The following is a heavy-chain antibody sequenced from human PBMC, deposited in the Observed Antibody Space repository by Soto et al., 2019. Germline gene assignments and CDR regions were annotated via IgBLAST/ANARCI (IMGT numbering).Heavy chain of an antibody. J-gene: IGHJ6*03. CDR3: ARAPHYYYYMDV. V-gene: IGHV4-59*01. CDR2: IYYSGST. CDR1: GGSISSYY. Sequence: QVQLQESGPGLVKPSETLSLTCTVSGGSISSYYWSWIRQPPGKGLEWIGYIYYSGSTNYNPSLKSRVTISVDTSKNQFSLKLSSVTAADTAVYYCARAPHYYYYMDVWGKGTTVTVSS.